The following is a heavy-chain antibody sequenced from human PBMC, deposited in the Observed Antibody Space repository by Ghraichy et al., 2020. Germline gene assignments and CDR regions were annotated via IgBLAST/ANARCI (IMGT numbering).Heavy chain of an antibody. CDR2: IYYTGSA. J-gene: IGHJ2*01. V-gene: IGHV4-39*01. Sequence: GSLSLTCTVSGGSISSSGFYWGWIRQPPGKGLEWIGSIYYTGSAYYNPSLKSRVTVSVDTSKNQFSLKLTSMTAADTAVYYCARQDSPEFFDLWGRGTLVTVSS. CDR3: ARQDSPEFFDL. CDR1: GGSISSSGFY. D-gene: IGHD3-22*01.